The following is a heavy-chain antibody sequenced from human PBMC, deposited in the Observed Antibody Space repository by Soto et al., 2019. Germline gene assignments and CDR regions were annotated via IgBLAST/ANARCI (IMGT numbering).Heavy chain of an antibody. V-gene: IGHV4-59*01. CDR3: ARTYDGSGPNSGGYGFDI. CDR2: VYNGNT. D-gene: IGHD3-22*01. CDR1: GGSISGYY. Sequence: SETLSLTCTISGGSISGYYWTWIRQSPGKGLEYIGYVYNGNTNYNPSLKSRVTISVDTSKNQFSLKLSSVTAADTAVYYCARTYDGSGPNSGGYGFDIWGQGTMVTVSS. J-gene: IGHJ3*02.